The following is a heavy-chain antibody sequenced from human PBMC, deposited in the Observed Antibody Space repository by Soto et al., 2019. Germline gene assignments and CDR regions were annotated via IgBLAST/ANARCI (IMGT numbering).Heavy chain of an antibody. D-gene: IGHD7-27*01. CDR2: IYPGDSDT. J-gene: IGHJ6*02. CDR3: ARQPPWASSQVAMDV. Sequence: PGESLKISCQVSGYSFTSNWVAWVRQTPGKGLEWMGMIYPGDSDTRYSPSFQGQVIISADRSSTTAYLQWRSLKASDSAIYYCARQPPWASSQVAMDVWGQGTTVTVSS. CDR1: GYSFTSNW. V-gene: IGHV5-51*01.